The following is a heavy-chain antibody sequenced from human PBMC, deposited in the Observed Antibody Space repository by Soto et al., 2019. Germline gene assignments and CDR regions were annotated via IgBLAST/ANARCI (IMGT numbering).Heavy chain of an antibody. CDR1: CSTFTRYG. V-gene: IGHV1-18*01. CDR2: ISAYNGNT. J-gene: IGHJ5*02. CDR3: ARGTWFDP. Sequence: ASVMVSWQAFCSTFTRYGVSWVRQAPGQGLEWMGWISAYNGNTNYAQKLQGRVTMTTDTSTSTAYMELRSLRSDDTAVYYCARGTWFDPWGQGTLVNVAS.